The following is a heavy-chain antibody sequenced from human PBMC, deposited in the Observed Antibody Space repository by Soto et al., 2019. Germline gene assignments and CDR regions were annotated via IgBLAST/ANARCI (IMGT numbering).Heavy chain of an antibody. CDR3: ARAGDRNYVQDF. Sequence: EVQLVESGGGLVQPGGSLRLSCAASGFTFTNYRIHWVRQAPGKGLVWVARINSDGTRVNYADSVKGRFTISRDNAKNTVFLQMNSLRDEDSAVYFCARAGDRNYVQDFWGQGTLVTVSS. CDR1: GFTFTNYR. V-gene: IGHV3-74*01. D-gene: IGHD3-16*01. CDR2: INSDGTRV. J-gene: IGHJ4*02.